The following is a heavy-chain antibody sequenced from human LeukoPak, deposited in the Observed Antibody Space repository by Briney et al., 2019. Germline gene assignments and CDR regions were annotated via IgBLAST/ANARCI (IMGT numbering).Heavy chain of an antibody. CDR1: GFTFSRYA. CDR3: VKDVGGSYAFDY. D-gene: IGHD1-26*01. CDR2: INDNGGRT. J-gene: IGHJ4*02. Sequence: PGGSLRLSCSASGFTFSRYAMHWVRQAPGKGLEYVSGINDNGGRTHYGDSVKGRFSISRDNSKNTLHLQMSTLRDEDTALYYCVKDVGGSYAFDYWGQGILVTVAS. V-gene: IGHV3-64D*09.